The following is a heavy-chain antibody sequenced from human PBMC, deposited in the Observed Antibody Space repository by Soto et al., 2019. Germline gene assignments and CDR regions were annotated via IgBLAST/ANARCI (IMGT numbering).Heavy chain of an antibody. D-gene: IGHD3-10*01. CDR2: ISSSSSTK. CDR3: ARNPYGSGRVDY. V-gene: IGHV3-48*01. Sequence: EVQLVESGGGLVQQGGSLRLSCAASGFTFSSYSMNWVRQAPGKGLEWVSYISSSSSTKYYADSVKGRFSISRDNAKNSLYLQLNSLRAEDTAVYYCARNPYGSGRVDYWGQGTLVTVSS. J-gene: IGHJ4*02. CDR1: GFTFSSYS.